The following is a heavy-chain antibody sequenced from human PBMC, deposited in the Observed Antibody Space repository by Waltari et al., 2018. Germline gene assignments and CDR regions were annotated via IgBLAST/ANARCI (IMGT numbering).Heavy chain of an antibody. CDR2: INPATDSA. Sequence: QVQLVQSGAEVKKPGASVKLSCKASGYTFTSYHLHWVRQAPGQGLEWMGTINPATDSATYAQSFQGRVTMTRDTSTSTFYMELSSLRSEDTAVYYCARVASMVRAYYFWGQGTLVTVSS. CDR3: ARVASMVRAYYF. V-gene: IGHV1-46*01. CDR1: GYTFTSYH. D-gene: IGHD3-10*01. J-gene: IGHJ4*02.